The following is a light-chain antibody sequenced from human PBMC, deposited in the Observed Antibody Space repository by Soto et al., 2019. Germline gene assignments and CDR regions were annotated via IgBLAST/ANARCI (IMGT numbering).Light chain of an antibody. CDR1: SSDVGGYNY. Sequence: HSVLTQPASVSGSPGQSITISCTGTSSDVGGYNYVSWYQQHPGKAPQLIIYEVSNRPSGVSYRFSGSKSGNTASLTISGLQAEDEADYYCSSYTNYTTLDVSGTGTKVTV. V-gene: IGLV2-14*01. CDR2: EVS. CDR3: SSYTNYTTLDV. J-gene: IGLJ1*01.